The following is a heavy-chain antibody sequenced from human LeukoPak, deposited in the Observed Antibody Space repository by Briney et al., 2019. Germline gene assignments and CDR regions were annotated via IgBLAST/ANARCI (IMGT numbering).Heavy chain of an antibody. CDR3: ARDNEPDYSSSPGWFDS. CDR1: GLSFSDYA. V-gene: IGHV3-30-3*01. D-gene: IGHD6-6*01. J-gene: IGHJ5*01. Sequence: PGRSLRLSCAAPGLSFSDYAMNWVRRAPGKGLEWVAVISSDGGNKFYADSVKGRFTVSRDNSKNTLYLQMNSLRVEDTAVYYCARDNEPDYSSSPGWFDSWGQGTLVTVSS. CDR2: ISSDGGNK.